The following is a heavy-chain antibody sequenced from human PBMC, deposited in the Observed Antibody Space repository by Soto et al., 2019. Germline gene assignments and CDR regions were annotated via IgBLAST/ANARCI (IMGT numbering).Heavy chain of an antibody. Sequence: ASVKVSCKASGYIFTGYYMHWVRQAPGQGLEWMGWINPNSGDTNYTQKFQGWVTMTRDTSISTTYMELSRLRSDDTAVYYCATSRISIAVAGETEYYFDYWGQGTPVTVSS. CDR1: GYIFTGYY. CDR3: ATSRISIAVAGETEYYFDY. CDR2: INPNSGDT. D-gene: IGHD6-19*01. V-gene: IGHV1-2*04. J-gene: IGHJ4*02.